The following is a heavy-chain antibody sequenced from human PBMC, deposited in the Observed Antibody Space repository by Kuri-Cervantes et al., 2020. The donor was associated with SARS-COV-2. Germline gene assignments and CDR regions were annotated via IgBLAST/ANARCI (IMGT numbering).Heavy chain of an antibody. Sequence: LSLTCVASGFTVSSNYMSWVRQAPGKGLEWVSVIYSGGSTYYADSVKGRFTISRDNSKNTLYLQMNSLRAEDTAVYYCARDLVGGDYFIPYYFDYWGQGTLVTVSS. CDR1: GFTVSSNY. J-gene: IGHJ4*02. D-gene: IGHD4-17*01. V-gene: IGHV3-53*01. CDR2: IYSGGST. CDR3: ARDLVGGDYFIPYYFDY.